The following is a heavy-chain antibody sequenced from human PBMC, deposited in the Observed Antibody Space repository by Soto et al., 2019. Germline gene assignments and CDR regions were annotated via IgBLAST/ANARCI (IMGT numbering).Heavy chain of an antibody. CDR2: ISWNRDKI. D-gene: IGHD3-3*01. CDR3: TKEVGSGGGWFDP. V-gene: IGHV3-9*01. CDR1: GFTFDDYA. J-gene: IGHJ5*02. Sequence: EVQLVESGGGLVQPGMSLRLSCAASGFTFDDYAMHWVRQAPGKGLEWVSGISWNRDKIDYADSVRGRFTISRDNAKNSLYLQMNSLRAEDTALYYCTKEVGSGGGWFDPWGQGTLVTVSS.